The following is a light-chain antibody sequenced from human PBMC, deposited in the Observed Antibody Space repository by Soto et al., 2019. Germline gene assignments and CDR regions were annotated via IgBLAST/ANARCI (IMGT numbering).Light chain of an antibody. CDR2: DND. Sequence: QSVLTQPPSVSAAPGQKVTISCSGSSSNIGNNYVSWYQQLPGIAPKLLIYDNDKRPSGIPDRFSGSKSGTSATLGITGLQTGDEADYYCGAWAGSLNTQVFGGGTKLTVL. V-gene: IGLV1-51*01. CDR3: GAWAGSLNTQV. J-gene: IGLJ2*01. CDR1: SSNIGNNY.